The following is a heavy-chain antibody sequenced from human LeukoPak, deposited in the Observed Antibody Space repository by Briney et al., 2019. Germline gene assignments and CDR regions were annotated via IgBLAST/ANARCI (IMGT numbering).Heavy chain of an antibody. CDR2: IKQDGSEK. Sequence: GGSLRLSCAASGFTFSSYWMSWVRQAPGKGLEWVANIKQDGSEKYYVDSVKGRFTISRDNAKNSLYLQMNSLRAEDTAVYYCARLGGGDCSSTSCPYYYYYGMDVWGQGTTVTVSS. J-gene: IGHJ6*02. CDR1: GFTFSSYW. V-gene: IGHV3-7*01. CDR3: ARLGGGDCSSTSCPYYYYYGMDV. D-gene: IGHD2-2*01.